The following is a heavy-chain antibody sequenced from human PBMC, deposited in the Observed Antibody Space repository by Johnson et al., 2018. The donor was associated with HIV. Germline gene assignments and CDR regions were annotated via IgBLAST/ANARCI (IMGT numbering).Heavy chain of an antibody. CDR1: GFTFSNYG. Sequence: QVQLVESGGGVVQPGGSLRLSCAASGFTFSNYGMHWVRQGPGKGLEWVAFIRHDGSNKYYADSVKGRFTISRDNSKNTLYLQMTSLRAEDTAVYYCALTDYGDYPQRVPDAFDIWGQGTMVTVSS. V-gene: IGHV3-30*02. CDR3: ALTDYGDYPQRVPDAFDI. J-gene: IGHJ3*02. D-gene: IGHD4-17*01. CDR2: IRHDGSNK.